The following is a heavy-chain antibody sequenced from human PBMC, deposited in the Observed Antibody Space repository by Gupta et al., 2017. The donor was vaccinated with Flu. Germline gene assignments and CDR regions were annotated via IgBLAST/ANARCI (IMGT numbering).Heavy chain of an antibody. CDR2: INHSGIT. D-gene: IGHD6-13*01. V-gene: IGHV4-34*01. Sequence: YGGYYWSWVRQPPGKGLEWIGEINHSGITNSNPSLKSRVTMSVDTSTDQFSLKMTSVTAADTAVYYCARAVSGGDTSTWVHIYFYGMDVWGQGTTVTVSS. CDR3: ARAVSGGDTSTWVHIYFYGMDV. J-gene: IGHJ6*02. CDR1: YGGYY.